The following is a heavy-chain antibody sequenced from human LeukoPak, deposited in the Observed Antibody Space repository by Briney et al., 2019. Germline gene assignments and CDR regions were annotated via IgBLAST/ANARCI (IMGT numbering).Heavy chain of an antibody. Sequence: GESPRLSCAASGFTFSDYYMSWIRQAPGKGLEWVSYISSSGSTIYYADSVKGRFTISRDNAKNSLYLQMNSLRAEDTAVYYCARVKYQLLLEWFDPWGQGTLVTVSS. D-gene: IGHD2-2*01. CDR2: ISSSGSTI. CDR3: ARVKYQLLLEWFDP. J-gene: IGHJ5*02. CDR1: GFTFSDYY. V-gene: IGHV3-11*04.